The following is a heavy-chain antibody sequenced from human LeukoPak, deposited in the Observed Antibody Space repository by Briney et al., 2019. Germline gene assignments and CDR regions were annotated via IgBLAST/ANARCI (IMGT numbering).Heavy chain of an antibody. V-gene: IGHV4-61*02. D-gene: IGHD3-10*01. CDR3: AREGLDGLGSYYEYYYYYMDV. J-gene: IGHJ6*03. CDR2: IYTSGST. CDR1: GGSISSGSYY. Sequence: SETLSLTCTVSGGSISSGSYYWSWIRQPAGKGLEWIGRIYTSGSTNYNPSLKSRVTISVDTSKNQFSLKLSSVTAADTAVYYCAREGLDGLGSYYEYYYYYMDVWGKGTTVTISS.